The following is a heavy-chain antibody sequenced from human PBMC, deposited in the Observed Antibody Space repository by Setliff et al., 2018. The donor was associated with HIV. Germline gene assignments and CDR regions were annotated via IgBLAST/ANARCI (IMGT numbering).Heavy chain of an antibody. V-gene: IGHV3-23*01. CDR2: ISGSEINT. D-gene: IGHD7-27*01. CDR3: AKGWGSPDY. J-gene: IGHJ4*02. CDR1: GFTFSTYA. Sequence: PGGSLRLSCAATGFTFSTYAMSWVRQAPGKGLEWVSAISGSEINTYYADSVKGRFTISRDNSKNMLYLQMNSLRAEDTAVYYCAKGWGSPDYWGRGTLVTVSS.